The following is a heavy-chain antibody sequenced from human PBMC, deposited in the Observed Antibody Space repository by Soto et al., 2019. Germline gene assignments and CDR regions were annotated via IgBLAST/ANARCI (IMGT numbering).Heavy chain of an antibody. J-gene: IGHJ5*02. V-gene: IGHV4-39*01. CDR3: ARHQVAVAGTAPFDP. Sequence: QLQLQESGPGLVKPSETLSLTCTVSGGSISSSSYYWGWILQPPGKVLECIGSIYYSGSTYYNPSLKSRVTISVDTSKNQFSLKLSSVTAADTAVYYCARHQVAVAGTAPFDPWGQGTLVTVSS. CDR2: IYYSGST. D-gene: IGHD6-19*01. CDR1: GGSISSSSYY.